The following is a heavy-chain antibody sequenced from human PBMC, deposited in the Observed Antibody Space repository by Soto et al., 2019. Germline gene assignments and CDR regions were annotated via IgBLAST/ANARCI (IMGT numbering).Heavy chain of an antibody. V-gene: IGHV3-23*01. CDR1: GFTFSNSA. Sequence: HPGGSLRLSCAASGFTFSNSAMSWVRQAPGKGLEWVSVISGSGGSTYYADSVKGRFTISRDNSKNTLYLHMNSLRAEDAAVYYCAKDRGEYTSSPCDSWGQGTLVTVSS. J-gene: IGHJ4*02. D-gene: IGHD3-10*01. CDR2: ISGSGGST. CDR3: AKDRGEYTSSPCDS.